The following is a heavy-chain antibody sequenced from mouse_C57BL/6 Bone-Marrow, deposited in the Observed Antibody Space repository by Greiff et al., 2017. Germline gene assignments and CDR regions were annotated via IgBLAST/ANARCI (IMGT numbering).Heavy chain of an antibody. J-gene: IGHJ3*01. CDR2: IHPNSGST. CDR1: GYTFTSYW. D-gene: IGHD2-3*01. V-gene: IGHV1-64*01. Sequence: QVQLQQPGAELVKPGASVKLSCKASGYTFTSYWMHWVKQRPGQGLEWIGMIHPNSGSTNYNEKFKSKATLTVDNSSRSSYMHLSSLTSEDSAVYYCARRDGYPAGFAYWGQGTLVTVSA. CDR3: ARRDGYPAGFAY.